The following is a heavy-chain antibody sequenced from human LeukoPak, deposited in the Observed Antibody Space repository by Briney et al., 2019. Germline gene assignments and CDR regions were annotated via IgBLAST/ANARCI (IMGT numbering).Heavy chain of an antibody. Sequence: ASLKVSCKASGYTFTEYNIHWVRQAPGLGLEWMGWINPNSGGTNYAQKFQGRAIMTTDTSISTAYMEVSRLRSDDTAVYYCARVRIGQQLDKYYYYAMDVWGQGTTVTVSS. CDR1: GYTFTEYN. CDR2: INPNSGGT. D-gene: IGHD6-13*01. V-gene: IGHV1-2*02. J-gene: IGHJ6*02. CDR3: ARVRIGQQLDKYYYYAMDV.